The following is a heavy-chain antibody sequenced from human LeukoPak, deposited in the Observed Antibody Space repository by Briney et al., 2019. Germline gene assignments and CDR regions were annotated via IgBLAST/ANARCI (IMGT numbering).Heavy chain of an antibody. CDR2: IIPIFGTA. Sequence: GASVKVSCKASGGTFSSYAISWVRQAPGQGLEWMGGIIPIFGTANYAQKFQGRVTITADESTSTAYMELSSLRSEDTAVYYCARGGGYSGSYSWPLYYYYMDVWGKGTTVTVSS. CDR1: GGTFSSYA. D-gene: IGHD1-26*01. CDR3: ARGGGYSGSYSWPLYYYYMDV. J-gene: IGHJ6*03. V-gene: IGHV1-69*13.